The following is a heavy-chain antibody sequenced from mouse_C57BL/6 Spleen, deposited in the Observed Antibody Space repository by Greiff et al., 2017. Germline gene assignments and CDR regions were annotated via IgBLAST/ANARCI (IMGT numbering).Heavy chain of an antibody. J-gene: IGHJ4*01. D-gene: IGHD1-1*01. CDR3: ARDYGSRGAMDY. Sequence: QVQLQQPGAELVRPGSSVKLSCKASGYTFTSYWMDWVKQRPGQGLEWIGKIYPSDSETHYNQKFKDKATLTVDKSSSTAYMQLSSLTSEDSAVYYCARDYGSRGAMDYWGQGTSVTVSS. CDR2: IYPSDSET. V-gene: IGHV1-61*01. CDR1: GYTFTSYW.